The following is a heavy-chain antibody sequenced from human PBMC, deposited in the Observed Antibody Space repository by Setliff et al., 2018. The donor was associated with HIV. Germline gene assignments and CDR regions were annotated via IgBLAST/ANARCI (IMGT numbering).Heavy chain of an antibody. D-gene: IGHD3-22*01. CDR1: GGSIRSTSHY. V-gene: IGHV4-39*07. CDR2: IYRDGRT. J-gene: IGHJ3*02. CDR3: AREDYYDQKGAFDI. Sequence: SETLSLTCSVSGGSIRSTSHYWGWIRQPPGKGLEWIGEIYRDGRTNHNPSLRSRATLSVDTSKNQFSLKLSSVTAADTAVYYCAREDYYDQKGAFDIWGQGTMVTVSS.